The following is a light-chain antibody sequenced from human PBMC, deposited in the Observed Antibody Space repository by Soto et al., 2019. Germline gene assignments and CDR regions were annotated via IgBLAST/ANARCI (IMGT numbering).Light chain of an antibody. J-gene: IGLJ3*02. Sequence: SYELTQPPSVSVAPGQTARITCGGNNIGSKSVHWYQQKPGQAPVLVVYADSDRPSGIPERFSGSNSGNTATLTISRVEVGDEDDYYCQVWDSSSDHPEVFGGGTKRTVL. CDR3: QVWDSSSDHPEV. CDR2: ADS. CDR1: NIGSKS. V-gene: IGLV3-21*02.